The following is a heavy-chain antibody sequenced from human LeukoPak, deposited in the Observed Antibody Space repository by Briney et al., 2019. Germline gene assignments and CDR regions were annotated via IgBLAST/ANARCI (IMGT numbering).Heavy chain of an antibody. CDR2: INHSGSTS. D-gene: IGHD1-26*01. CDR1: GESFSGYF. V-gene: IGHV4-34*01. CDR3: ARRGVGATRAYFQH. Sequence: SETLSLTCAVYGESFSGYFWNWIRQPPGKGLEWIGEINHSGSTSNHNPSLKSRVTMSVDTSKNQFSLKLSSVTAADTAVYYCARRGVGATRAYFQHWGQGTLVTVSS. J-gene: IGHJ1*01.